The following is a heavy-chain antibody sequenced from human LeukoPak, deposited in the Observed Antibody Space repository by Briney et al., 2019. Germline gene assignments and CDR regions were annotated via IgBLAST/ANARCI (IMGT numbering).Heavy chain of an antibody. J-gene: IGHJ6*02. CDR3: ARDRGYDGHGMDV. V-gene: IGHV1-18*01. Sequence: GASVKDSCKASGYTLTCYGISWVRQAPGQGLEWMGWISAYNGNTNYAQKLQGRVTMTTDTSTSTAYMELRSLRSDDTAVYYCARDRGYDGHGMDVWGQGTTVTVSS. D-gene: IGHD3-10*01. CDR2: ISAYNGNT. CDR1: GYTLTCYG.